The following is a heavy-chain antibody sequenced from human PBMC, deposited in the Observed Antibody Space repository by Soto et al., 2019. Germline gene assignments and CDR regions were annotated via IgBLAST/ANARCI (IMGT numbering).Heavy chain of an antibody. Sequence: AASLNVSCKASVYSFTGYYMHWVRQAPGQGLEWMGWINPNSGGTNYAQKFQGWVTMTRDTSISTAYMELSRLRSDDTAVYYCARYYSYGYYDYWGQGTLVTVSS. CDR3: ARYYSYGYYDY. CDR1: VYSFTGYY. CDR2: INPNSGGT. V-gene: IGHV1-2*04. J-gene: IGHJ4*02. D-gene: IGHD5-18*01.